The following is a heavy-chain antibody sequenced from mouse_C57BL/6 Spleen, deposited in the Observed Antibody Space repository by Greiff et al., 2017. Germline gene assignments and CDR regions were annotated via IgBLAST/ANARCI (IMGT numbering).Heavy chain of an antibody. D-gene: IGHD3-1*01. Sequence: EVKLMEPGGGLVKPGGSLKLSCAASGFTFSDYGMHWVRQAPEKGLEWVAYISSGSSIIYYADTVKGRFTISRDNAKNTRFLQMTSLRSEDTAMYYCARSSRFDYWGQGTTLTVSS. CDR3: ARSSRFDY. J-gene: IGHJ2*01. V-gene: IGHV5-17*01. CDR2: ISSGSSII. CDR1: GFTFSDYG.